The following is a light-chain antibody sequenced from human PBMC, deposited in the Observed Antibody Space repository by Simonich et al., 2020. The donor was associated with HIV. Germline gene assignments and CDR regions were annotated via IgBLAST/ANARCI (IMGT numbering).Light chain of an antibody. J-gene: IGKJ2*01. Sequence: DIVMTQSPDSLAVSPGERATIGCKSSQSVLYSSNNKNYLAWYQQKPGQPPKLLIYWASTRQSGVPDRFSGSGSGTDFTLTISSLQAEDVAVYFCQQCHTHPHTFGQGTKVEIK. CDR3: QQCHTHPHT. CDR2: WAS. CDR1: QSVLYSSNNKNY. V-gene: IGKV4-1*01.